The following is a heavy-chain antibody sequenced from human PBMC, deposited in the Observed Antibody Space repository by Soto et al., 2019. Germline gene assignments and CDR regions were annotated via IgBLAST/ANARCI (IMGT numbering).Heavy chain of an antibody. CDR2: IRSKANSYAT. CDR1: GFTFSGSA. CDR3: TRVSPLRYSSGWSDAFDI. J-gene: IGHJ3*02. Sequence: GGSLRLSCAASGFTFSGSAMHWVRQASGKGLEWVGRIRSKANSYATAYAASVKGRFTISRDDSKNTAYLQMNSLKTEDTAVYYCTRVSPLRYSSGWSDAFDIWGQGTMVTVSS. D-gene: IGHD6-19*01. V-gene: IGHV3-73*01.